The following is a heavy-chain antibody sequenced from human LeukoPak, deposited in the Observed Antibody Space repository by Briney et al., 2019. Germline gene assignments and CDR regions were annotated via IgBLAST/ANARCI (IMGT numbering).Heavy chain of an antibody. V-gene: IGHV4-61*02. CDR2: IYASGTT. Sequence: SQTLSLTCTVSGASLSTPNYYWSWIRQPAVRGLEWIGRIYASGTTTPNPSLKSRVTISIDTSKNQFSLNLYPVTAADTAVYYCARNKYYYGSKNYGVPNWFDPWGQGTLVTVSS. CDR1: GASLSTPNYY. CDR3: ARNKYYYGSKNYGVPNWFDP. J-gene: IGHJ5*02. D-gene: IGHD3-10*01.